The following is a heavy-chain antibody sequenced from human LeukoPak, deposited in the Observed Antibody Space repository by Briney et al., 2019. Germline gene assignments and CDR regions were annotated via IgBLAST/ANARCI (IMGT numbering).Heavy chain of an antibody. CDR2: IRHTGSI. CDR1: GGSINSDASY. D-gene: IGHD5-24*01. CDR3: MRGGIGYNSDY. J-gene: IGHJ4*02. Sequence: SETLSLTCTVSGGSINSDASYLSWIRQPPGKGLEWIGYIRHTGSIYYNPSLNSRVTISADRSKNQFSLKVNSVTAADTAVYYCMRGGIGYNSDYWGQGTLVSVSS. V-gene: IGHV4-30-2*01.